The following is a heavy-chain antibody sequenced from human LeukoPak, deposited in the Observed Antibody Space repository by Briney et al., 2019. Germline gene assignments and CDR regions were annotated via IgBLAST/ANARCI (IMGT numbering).Heavy chain of an antibody. D-gene: IGHD3-22*01. CDR1: GGSISSYY. V-gene: IGHV4-4*07. Sequence: SETLSLTCTVSGGSISSYYWSWIRQPAGKGLEWIGRIYNSGSTNYNPSLRSRVTISIDTSKKQFSLGLTSVTAADTAVYYCARGSSGYYGSFEPWGRGAQVTVSS. J-gene: IGHJ5*02. CDR3: ARGSSGYYGSFEP. CDR2: IYNSGST.